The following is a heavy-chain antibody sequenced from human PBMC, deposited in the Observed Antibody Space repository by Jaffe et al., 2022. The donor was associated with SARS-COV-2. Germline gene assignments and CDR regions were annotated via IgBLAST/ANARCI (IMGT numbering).Heavy chain of an antibody. CDR2: IWYDGSNK. Sequence: QVQLVDSGGGVVQPGRSLRLSCAASGFTFSTYDMHWVRQAPGKGLEWVAIIWYDGSNKYYADSVKGRFTISRDNSKGILSLQINSLRAEDTAVYYCARGSGRQSYGDFFDYWGQGALVTVSS. CDR3: ARGSGRQSYGDFFDY. J-gene: IGHJ4*02. V-gene: IGHV3-33*01. D-gene: IGHD3-10*01. CDR1: GFTFSTYD.